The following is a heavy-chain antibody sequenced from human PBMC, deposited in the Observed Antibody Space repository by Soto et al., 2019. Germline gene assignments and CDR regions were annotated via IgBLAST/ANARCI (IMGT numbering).Heavy chain of an antibody. J-gene: IGHJ6*02. CDR1: GFTFSSYA. CDR2: ISYDGSNK. V-gene: IGHV3-30-3*01. CDR3: ARDLRQWLVLYCYYGMDV. Sequence: GGSLRLSCAASGFTFSSYAMHWVRQAPGKGLEWVAVISYDGSNKYYADSVKGRFTISRDNSKNTLYLQMNSLRAEDTAVYYCARDLRQWLVLYCYYGMDVWGQGTTVTVSS. D-gene: IGHD6-19*01.